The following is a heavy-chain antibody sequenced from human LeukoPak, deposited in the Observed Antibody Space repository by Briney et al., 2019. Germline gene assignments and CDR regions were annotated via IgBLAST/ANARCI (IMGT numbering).Heavy chain of an antibody. CDR3: ARTSIAVAGTFHFDY. J-gene: IGHJ4*02. V-gene: IGHV3-30*04. CDR2: ISYDGSNK. Sequence: GRSLRLSCAASGFTFSSYAMHWVRQAPGKGLEWVAVISYDGSNKYYADSVKGRFTISRDNSKNTLYLQMNSLRAEDTAVYYCARTSIAVAGTFHFDYWGQGTLVTVSS. CDR1: GFTFSSYA. D-gene: IGHD6-19*01.